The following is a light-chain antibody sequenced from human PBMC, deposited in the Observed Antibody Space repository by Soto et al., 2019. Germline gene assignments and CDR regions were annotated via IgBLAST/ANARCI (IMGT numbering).Light chain of an antibody. Sequence: DIQMTQSPSSLSASVEDRVIITCRASQSISNHLNWYQQKPGKAPKLLIFAASSSQSGVPSRFSGSRSGPDFTLTIGSLQPEDFATYYCQQSYSSPPTFGQGTKVDIK. CDR1: QSISNH. V-gene: IGKV1-39*01. J-gene: IGKJ1*01. CDR3: QQSYSSPPT. CDR2: AAS.